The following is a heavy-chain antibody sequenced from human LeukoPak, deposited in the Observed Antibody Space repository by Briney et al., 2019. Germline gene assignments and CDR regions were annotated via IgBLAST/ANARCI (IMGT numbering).Heavy chain of an antibody. J-gene: IGHJ4*02. CDR3: ARQMGTSLDY. CDR1: GYSISSGYY. CDR2: IYHSGST. V-gene: IGHV4-38-2*01. D-gene: IGHD5-24*01. Sequence: SETLSLTCAVSGYSISSGYYWGWIRQPPGKGLEWIGSIYHSGSTYYNSSLKSRVTISVDTSKNQFSLKLSSVTAADTAVYCCARQMGTSLDYWGQGTLVTVSS.